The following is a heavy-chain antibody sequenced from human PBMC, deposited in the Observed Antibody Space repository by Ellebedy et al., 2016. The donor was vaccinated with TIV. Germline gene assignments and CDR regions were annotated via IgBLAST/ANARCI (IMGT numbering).Heavy chain of an antibody. CDR2: IWHDGSDY. V-gene: IGHV3-33*01. J-gene: IGHJ3*02. CDR3: ARQPITGADDAFDI. D-gene: IGHD1-20*01. CDR1: GFTFSRSG. Sequence: GGSLRLXXAASGFTFSRSGMHWVRQAPGKGLEWVAVIWHDGSDYYYADSVKGRFTISRDNSRNTLSLQMNSLRAEDTAVYYCARQPITGADDAFDIWGQGTTVTVSS.